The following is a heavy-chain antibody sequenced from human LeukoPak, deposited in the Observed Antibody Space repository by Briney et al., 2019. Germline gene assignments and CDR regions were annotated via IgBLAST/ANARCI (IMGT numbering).Heavy chain of an antibody. D-gene: IGHD6-19*01. V-gene: IGHV4-31*03. CDR1: GGSISSGAYY. CDR3: ARRISSGWNFDY. J-gene: IGHJ4*02. Sequence: SQTLSLTCTVSGGSISSGAYYWSWIRQRPGTGLEWIGYIYYSWSTYYNPSLKGRVTISVDTSKNQFALKLNSVTAADTAVYYCARRISSGWNFDYWGQGTLVTVSS. CDR2: IYYSWST.